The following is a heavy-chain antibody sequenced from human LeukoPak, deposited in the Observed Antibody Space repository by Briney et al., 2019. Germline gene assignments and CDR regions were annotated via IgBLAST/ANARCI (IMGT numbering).Heavy chain of an antibody. Sequence: ASVKVSCKASGYTFTSYAMHWVRQAPGQRLEWMGWINAGNGNTKYSQKFQGRVTITRDTSASRAYMELSSLRSEDTAVYYCAREGSMVRGVIHYWGQGTLVTVSS. CDR2: INAGNGNT. D-gene: IGHD3-10*01. V-gene: IGHV1-3*01. J-gene: IGHJ4*02. CDR3: AREGSMVRGVIHY. CDR1: GYTFTSYA.